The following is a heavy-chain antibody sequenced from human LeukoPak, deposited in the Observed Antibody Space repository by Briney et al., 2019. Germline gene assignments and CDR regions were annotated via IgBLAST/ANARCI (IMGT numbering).Heavy chain of an antibody. V-gene: IGHV4-59*04. Sequence: SETLSLTCTVSGGSISSYYWSWIRQPPGKGLEWIGYIYYSGSTYYNPSLKSRVTISVDTSKNQFSLKLSSVTAADTAVYYCARHGFSSSPYYYYYMDVWGKGTTVTVSS. CDR1: GGSISSYY. J-gene: IGHJ6*03. CDR2: IYYSGST. CDR3: ARHGFSSSPYYYYYMDV. D-gene: IGHD6-6*01.